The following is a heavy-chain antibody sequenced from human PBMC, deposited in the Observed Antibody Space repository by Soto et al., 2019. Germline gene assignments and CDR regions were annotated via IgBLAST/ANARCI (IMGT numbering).Heavy chain of an antibody. CDR1: GYSFTSYW. J-gene: IGHJ6*02. D-gene: IGHD4-17*01. Sequence: GESLKISCKGSGYSFTSYWISWVRQMPGKGLEWMGRIDPSXXXXXXXXXXXXHVTISADKSISTAYLQWSSLKASDTAMYYCARRTTVTSLYGMDVWGQGTTVTVSS. CDR2: IDPSXXXX. CDR3: ARRTTVTSLYGMDV. V-gene: IGHV5-10-1*01.